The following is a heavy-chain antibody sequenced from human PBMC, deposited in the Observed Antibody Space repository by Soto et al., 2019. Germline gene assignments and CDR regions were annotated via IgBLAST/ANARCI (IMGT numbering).Heavy chain of an antibody. CDR2: ISGSGGSA. D-gene: IGHD3-3*01. V-gene: IGHV3-23*01. CDR3: AKEDDAWTYGDFDI. J-gene: IGHJ3*02. Sequence: EVQLLESGGGLVQPGGSLRLSCAASGFTFSSYDMSWVRQAPGKGLEWVSAISGSGGSAYYADSVKGRLTISRDNSKNTLYVQMNSMRREDTAIYYWAKEDDAWTYGDFDIWGQGRVVTVSS. CDR1: GFTFSSYD.